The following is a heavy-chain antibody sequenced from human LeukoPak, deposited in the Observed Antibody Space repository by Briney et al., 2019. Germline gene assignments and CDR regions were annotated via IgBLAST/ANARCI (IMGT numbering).Heavy chain of an antibody. CDR1: GGSFSGYY. Sequence: SETLSLTCAVYGGSFSGYYWSWIRQPPGKGLEWIGEIDHSGSTNYNPSLKSRVTISVDTSKNQFSLKLTSVTAADTAVYYCARGEIFYYGSGSYYAPFDPWGQGTLVTVSS. CDR3: ARGEIFYYGSGSYYAPFDP. J-gene: IGHJ5*02. CDR2: IDHSGST. D-gene: IGHD3-10*01. V-gene: IGHV4-34*01.